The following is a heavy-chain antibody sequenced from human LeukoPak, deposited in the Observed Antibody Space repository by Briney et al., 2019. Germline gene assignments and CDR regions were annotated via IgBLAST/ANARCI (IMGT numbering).Heavy chain of an antibody. Sequence: PGGSLRLSCEASEFTFNNYWMHWVRQAPGKGLVWVSRINSDGSHTDYADSVKGRFTISRDNAKNTVYLEMNSLSVEDTATYYCIRDFRSADLWGQGTLVTVTS. J-gene: IGHJ5*02. CDR3: IRDFRSADL. V-gene: IGHV3-74*01. CDR2: INSDGSHT. CDR1: EFTFNNYW.